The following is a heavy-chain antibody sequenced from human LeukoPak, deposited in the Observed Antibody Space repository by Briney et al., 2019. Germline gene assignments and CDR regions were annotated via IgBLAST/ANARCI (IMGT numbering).Heavy chain of an antibody. CDR2: IYPGDSDT. CDR1: GYTFTNYW. Sequence: GESLKISCKGSGYTFTNYWIGWVRQMPGKGLEWMGIIYPGDSDTKYSPSFQGQVTISADKSITTAYLQWSSLKASDTATYFCARHGGSWNYRYYSMDVWGKGTTVTVSS. V-gene: IGHV5-51*01. CDR3: ARHGGSWNYRYYSMDV. D-gene: IGHD1-7*01. J-gene: IGHJ6*03.